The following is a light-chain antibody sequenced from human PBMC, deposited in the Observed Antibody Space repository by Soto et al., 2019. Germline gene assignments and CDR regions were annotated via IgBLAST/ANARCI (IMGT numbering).Light chain of an antibody. CDR3: QSYDISLHNYV. CDR2: GDN. Sequence: QSVLTQPPSVSGAPGQRVSISCTGSTSNIGAPYDVHWYQHLPGTAPKLPIYGDNNRPSGVPDRFSGSKSGTSASLAITRLQAEDEADYYCQSYDISLHNYVFGTGTKGTVL. CDR1: TSNIGAPYD. J-gene: IGLJ1*01. V-gene: IGLV1-40*01.